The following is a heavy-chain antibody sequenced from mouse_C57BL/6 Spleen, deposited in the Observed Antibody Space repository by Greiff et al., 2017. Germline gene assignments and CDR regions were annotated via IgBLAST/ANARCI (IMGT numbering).Heavy chain of an antibody. Sequence: EVQLVESGGGLVQPKGSLNLSCAASGFTFNTYAMHWVRQAPGKGLEWVARIRSKSSNYATYYADSVKDRFTISRDDSQSMLYLQMNNLKTEDTAMYYCVRDSPGYYGSSWCYAMDYWGQGASVTVSS. CDR2: IRSKSSNYAT. CDR1: GFTFNTYA. CDR3: VRDSPGYYGSSWCYAMDY. V-gene: IGHV10-3*01. D-gene: IGHD1-1*01. J-gene: IGHJ4*01.